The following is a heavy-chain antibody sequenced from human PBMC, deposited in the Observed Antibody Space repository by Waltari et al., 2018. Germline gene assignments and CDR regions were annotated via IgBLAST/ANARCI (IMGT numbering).Heavy chain of an antibody. Sequence: QLQLQESGPGLVKPSETLSLTCTVSGGSISSSSYYWGWVRQHPGKGLEWIGSIYYSGSTYYNPSLKSRVTISVDTSKNQFSLRVSSVTAADTSVFYCARMVRGYCSSTSCHTDHWGQGTLVTVSS. CDR1: GGSISSSSYY. D-gene: IGHD2-2*01. CDR2: IYYSGST. CDR3: ARMVRGYCSSTSCHTDH. J-gene: IGHJ4*02. V-gene: IGHV4-39*07.